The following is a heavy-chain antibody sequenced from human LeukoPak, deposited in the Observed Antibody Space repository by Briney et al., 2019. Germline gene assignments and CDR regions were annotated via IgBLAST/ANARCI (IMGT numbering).Heavy chain of an antibody. CDR1: GDSFCGYY. V-gene: IGHV4-4*09. Sequence: ASETLSLTCTVSGDSFCGYYWTWIRQPPGKGLEWIGYIHTSGGTNYNPSLKSRVTISVDTSKNQFSLKLTSVTAADTAVYFCARQAYYSPSGSWTGFDFWGQGTLASVSS. CDR2: IHTSGGT. CDR3: ARQAYYSPSGSWTGFDF. J-gene: IGHJ4*02. D-gene: IGHD3-10*01.